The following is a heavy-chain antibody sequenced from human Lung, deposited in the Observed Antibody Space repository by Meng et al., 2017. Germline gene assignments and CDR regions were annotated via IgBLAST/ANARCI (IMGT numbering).Heavy chain of an antibody. CDR1: GGSFSGYY. Sequence: QVQLQQWGAGRLKPSETLSLTCAVYGGSFSGYYWSFIRQPPGKGLEWIGEINHSGSTNYNPSLKSRVTISVDTSKNHFSLKLNSVPAADTAVFYCARGEREPDYWGQGTLVTVSS. CDR3: ARGEREPDY. V-gene: IGHV4-34*01. D-gene: IGHD1-14*01. CDR2: INHSGST. J-gene: IGHJ4*02.